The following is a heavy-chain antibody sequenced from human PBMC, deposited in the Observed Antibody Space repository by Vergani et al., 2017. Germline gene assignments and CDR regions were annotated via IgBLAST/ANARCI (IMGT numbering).Heavy chain of an antibody. D-gene: IGHD3-10*01. CDR2: IYYSGST. V-gene: IGHV4-39*07. CDR3: AGSYYYGSGMWDY. J-gene: IGHJ4*02. Sequence: QLQLQESGPGLVKPSETLSLTCTVSGGSISSSSYYWGWIRQPPGKGLEWIGSIYYSGSTYYNPSLKSRVTISVDTSKNQFSLKLSSVTAADTAVYYCAGSYYYGSGMWDYWGQGTLVTVSS. CDR1: GGSISSSSYY.